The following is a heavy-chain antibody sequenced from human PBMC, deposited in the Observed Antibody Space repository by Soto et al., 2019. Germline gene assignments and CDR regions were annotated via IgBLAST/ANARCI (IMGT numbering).Heavy chain of an antibody. V-gene: IGHV4-30-2*01. CDR1: GDSISSRGYT. D-gene: IGHD3-10*01. CDR3: ARAVFSSILYIDF. CDR2: IYPSGAA. J-gene: IGHJ6*03. Sequence: QLQLQESGSGLVKPLQTLSLTCGISGDSISSRGYTWTWIRQPPGTGLEWIGYIYPSGAAYYNPSLTSRVTISLETSKNRFSLNVKSATAADTAVYYCARAVFSSILYIDFWGQGTTVTVSS.